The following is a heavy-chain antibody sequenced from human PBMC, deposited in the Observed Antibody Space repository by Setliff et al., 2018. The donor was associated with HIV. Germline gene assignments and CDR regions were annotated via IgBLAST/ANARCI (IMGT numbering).Heavy chain of an antibody. V-gene: IGHV4-59*11. J-gene: IGHJ2*01. CDR2: THYSGSS. CDR3: ARDVGLCGVDCWPYFYFDL. Sequence: PSETLSLTCTISGGFISNHYWNWIRQPPGKGLEWIGSTHYSGSSYYSPSLKSRVTISLDTYKNQFSLKLSSMTAADTAVYYCARDVGLCGVDCWPYFYFDLWGRGNLVTVSS. D-gene: IGHD2-21*02. CDR1: GGFISNHY.